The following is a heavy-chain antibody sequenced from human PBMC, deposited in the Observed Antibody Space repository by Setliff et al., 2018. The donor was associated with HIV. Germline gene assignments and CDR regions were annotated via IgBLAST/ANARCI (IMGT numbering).Heavy chain of an antibody. CDR3: ASFYGDYGY. D-gene: IGHD3-10*01. CDR1: GFTFSDYY. J-gene: IGHJ4*01. CDR2: IGSSNHGI. Sequence: LRLSCAASGFTFSDYYMGWVRQAPGKGLDWVAHIGSSNHGIHYTASVQGRFTVSRDNANNLLFLQMNNLRAEDTAVYYCASFYGDYGYWGHGTQVTVSS. V-gene: IGHV3-11*03.